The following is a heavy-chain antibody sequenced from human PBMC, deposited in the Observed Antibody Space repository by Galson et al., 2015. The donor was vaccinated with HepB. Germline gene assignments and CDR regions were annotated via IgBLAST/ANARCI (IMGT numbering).Heavy chain of an antibody. D-gene: IGHD3-22*01. CDR1: GFTFSSYW. J-gene: IGHJ6*02. V-gene: IGHV3-7*03. CDR3: ARAFYYDTTGHTYYYSAMDV. Sequence: SLRLSCAASGFTFSSYWMSWVRQAPGKGLEWVANIHQDGSEKYYVDSVKGRFTISRDNAKNSLYLQMNSLRAEDTAVYSCARAFYYDTTGHTYYYSAMDVWGQGTTVTVSS. CDR2: IHQDGSEK.